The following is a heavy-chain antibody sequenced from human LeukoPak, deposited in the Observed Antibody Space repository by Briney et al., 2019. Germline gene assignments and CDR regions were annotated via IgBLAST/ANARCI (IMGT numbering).Heavy chain of an antibody. V-gene: IGHV5-51*01. J-gene: IGHJ4*02. CDR3: ARQSADYYDSSGYYDY. D-gene: IGHD3-22*01. CDR1: GYSFTSYW. CDR2: IYPGDSDT. Sequence: GESLKISCKGSGYSFTSYWIGWVRQMPGKGLEWMGIIYPGDSDTRYSPSFQGQVTISADKSISTAYLQWSSLKASDTAMYYCARQSADYYDSSGYYDYGGQGTLVTVSS.